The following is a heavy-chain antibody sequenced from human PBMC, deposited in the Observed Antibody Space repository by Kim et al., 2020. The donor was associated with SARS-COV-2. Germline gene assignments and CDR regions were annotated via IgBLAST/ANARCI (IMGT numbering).Heavy chain of an antibody. Sequence: SETLSLTCTVSGGSISSGGYYWSWFRQHPGKGLEWIGYIYYSGSTYYNPSLKSRVTISVDTSKNQFSLKLSSVTAADTAVYYFARVSIVVVPAAMVSDAFDIWGQWTMVTVSS. J-gene: IGHJ3*02. V-gene: IGHV4-31*03. CDR2: IYYSGST. D-gene: IGHD2-2*01. CDR3: ARVSIVVVPAAMVSDAFDI. CDR1: GGSISSGGYY.